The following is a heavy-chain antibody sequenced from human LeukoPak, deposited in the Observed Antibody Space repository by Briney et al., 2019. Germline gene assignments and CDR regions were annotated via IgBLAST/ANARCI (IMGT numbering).Heavy chain of an antibody. CDR2: IYYSGST. J-gene: IGHJ5*02. Sequence: PSETLSLTCTVSGGSISNYYWTWIRQPPGKGLEWIGHIYYSGSTSYNPSLKSRATVSLDTSKNQFSLKLSSVTAADTALYYCARGFLSLFYFAPWGQGTLVTVSS. CDR1: GGSISNYY. CDR3: ARGFLSLFYFAP. V-gene: IGHV4-59*01. D-gene: IGHD3-16*02.